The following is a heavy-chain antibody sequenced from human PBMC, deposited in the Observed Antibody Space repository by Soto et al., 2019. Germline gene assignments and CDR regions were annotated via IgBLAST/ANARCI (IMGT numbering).Heavy chain of an antibody. Sequence: QLQLQESGPGLVKPSETLSLTCTVSGGSISSSSYYWGWIRQPPGKGLEWIGSIYYSGSTYYNPSLKSRGPISADTSKNQFSLKLSSVTAADTAVYYCAGNPYDSGIDYWGQGTLVTVSS. D-gene: IGHD1-1*01. CDR2: IYYSGST. CDR1: GGSISSSSYY. V-gene: IGHV4-39*01. CDR3: AGNPYDSGIDY. J-gene: IGHJ4*02.